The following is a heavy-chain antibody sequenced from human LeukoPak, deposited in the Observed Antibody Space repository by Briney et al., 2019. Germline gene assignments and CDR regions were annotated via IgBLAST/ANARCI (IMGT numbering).Heavy chain of an antibody. J-gene: IGHJ4*02. Sequence: PSETLSLTCTVSGGSISSYYWSWIWQPPGKGLEWIGYIYYSGSTNYNPSLKSRVTISVDTSKNQFSLKLSSVTAADTAVYYCARQRIAVAAIDYWGQGTLVTVSS. CDR3: ARQRIAVAAIDY. CDR1: GGSISSYY. CDR2: IYYSGST. V-gene: IGHV4-59*08. D-gene: IGHD6-19*01.